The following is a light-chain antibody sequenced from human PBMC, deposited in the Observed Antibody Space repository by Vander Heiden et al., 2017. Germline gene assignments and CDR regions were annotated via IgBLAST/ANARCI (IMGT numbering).Light chain of an antibody. CDR2: LGS. CDR1: QSLLHSNGYNH. Sequence: DIVMTHSPLSLPVTPGAPASISCRSSQSLLHSNGYNHLDSYLQMPWQTPQLLIYLGSNRASRVPDTYSASASGTDFTLKIIRGEAEHLRVYYCKQAPQNPWTYRQGTKVEIK. CDR3: KQAPQNPWT. J-gene: IGKJ1*01. V-gene: IGKV2-28*01.